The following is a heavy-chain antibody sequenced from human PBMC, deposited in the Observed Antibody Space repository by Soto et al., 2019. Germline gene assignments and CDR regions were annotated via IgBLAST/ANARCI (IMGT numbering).Heavy chain of an antibody. D-gene: IGHD6-19*01. Sequence: EVQLVESGGGLVQPGRSLRLSCAASGFTFDDYAMHWVRQAPGKGLEWVSAISWNSGSIGYADSVKGRFTISRDNAKNSLYLQMNSLRVEDTALYYCAKGRSGDSRYFHHWGQGTLVTVSS. CDR2: ISWNSGSI. CDR3: AKGRSGDSRYFHH. V-gene: IGHV3-9*01. CDR1: GFTFDDYA. J-gene: IGHJ1*01.